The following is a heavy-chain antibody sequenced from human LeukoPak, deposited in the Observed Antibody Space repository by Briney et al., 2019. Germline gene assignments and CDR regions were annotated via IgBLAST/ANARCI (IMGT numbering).Heavy chain of an antibody. CDR2: INHSGST. CDR3: AREHIVGATTLLDY. CDR1: GGSFSGYY. Sequence: SETLSLTCAVYGGSFSGYYWSWIRQPPGKGLEWIGEINHSGSTNYNPSLKSRVTTSVDTSKNQFSLKLSSVTAADTAVYYCAREHIVGATTLLDYWGQGTLVTVSS. J-gene: IGHJ4*02. V-gene: IGHV4-34*01. D-gene: IGHD1-26*01.